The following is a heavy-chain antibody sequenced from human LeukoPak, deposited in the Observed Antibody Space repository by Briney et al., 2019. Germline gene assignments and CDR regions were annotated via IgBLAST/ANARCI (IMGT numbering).Heavy chain of an antibody. D-gene: IGHD3-10*01. J-gene: IGHJ4*02. Sequence: PSETLSLTCTVSGGSISSYYWSWIRQPPGKGLEWIGYIYYSGSTNYNPSLKSRVTISVDTSKNQFSLKLSSVTAADTAVYYCASWAMVRGVSEDYWGQGTLVTVSS. V-gene: IGHV4-59*01. CDR1: GGSISSYY. CDR3: ASWAMVRGVSEDY. CDR2: IYYSGST.